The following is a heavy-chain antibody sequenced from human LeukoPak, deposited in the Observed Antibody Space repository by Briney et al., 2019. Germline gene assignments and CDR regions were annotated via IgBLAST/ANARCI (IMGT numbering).Heavy chain of an antibody. J-gene: IGHJ6*03. V-gene: IGHV4-4*07. CDR3: ARGVGARALYYYYYMDV. CDR1: GGSISGHY. D-gene: IGHD2-15*01. Sequence: SETLSLTCSVSGGSISGHYWSWIRQPAGKGLESIGRIYSSGNTNYNPSPKSRVTMSVDTSKNQISLKLSSVTAADTAAYYCARGVGARALYYYYYMDVWGKGTTVTVSS. CDR2: IYSSGNT.